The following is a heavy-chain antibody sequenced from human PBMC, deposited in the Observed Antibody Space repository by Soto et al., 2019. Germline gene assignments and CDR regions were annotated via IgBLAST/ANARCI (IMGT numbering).Heavy chain of an antibody. D-gene: IGHD3-9*01. CDR3: ASDPLNSDILTGYYPRDY. J-gene: IGHJ4*02. V-gene: IGHV4-39*01. Sequence: SETLSLTCTVSGGSISSSSYYWGWIRQPPGKGLEWIGSIYYSGSTYYNPSLKSRVTISVDTSKNQFSLKLSSVTAADTAVYYCASDPLNSDILTGYYPRDYWGQGTLVTVSS. CDR1: GGSISSSSYY. CDR2: IYYSGST.